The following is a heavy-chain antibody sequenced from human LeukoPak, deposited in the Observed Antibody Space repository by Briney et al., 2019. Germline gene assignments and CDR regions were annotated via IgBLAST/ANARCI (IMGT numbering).Heavy chain of an antibody. CDR1: GGTFSSYA. D-gene: IGHD3-3*01. J-gene: IGHJ4*02. V-gene: IGHV1-69*13. Sequence: ASVKVSCKASGGTFSSYAISWVRQAPGQGLEWMGGIIPIFGTANYAQKFQGRVTITADESTSTAYMELSRLRSDDTAVYYCATSGYYSYYFDYWDQGTLVTVSS. CDR2: IIPIFGTA. CDR3: ATSGYYSYYFDY.